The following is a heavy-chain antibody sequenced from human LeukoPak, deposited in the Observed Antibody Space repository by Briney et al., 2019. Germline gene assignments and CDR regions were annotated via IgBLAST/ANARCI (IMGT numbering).Heavy chain of an antibody. CDR3: ARLKYYDSTGYSPGYYMDV. Sequence: PSETLSLTCSVSGGSIINYYWSWSRQRAATGLEWVGRIYVTGSTIYNPSLQSRLSMSVDTSKNQFSLRLTSVTAADTAVYYCARLKYYDSTGYSPGYYMDVWGKGITVTVSS. V-gene: IGHV4-4*07. J-gene: IGHJ6*03. CDR1: GGSIINYY. CDR2: IYVTGST. D-gene: IGHD3-22*01.